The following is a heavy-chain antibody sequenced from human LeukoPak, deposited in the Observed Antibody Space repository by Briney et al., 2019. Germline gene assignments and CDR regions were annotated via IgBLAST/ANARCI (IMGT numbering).Heavy chain of an antibody. J-gene: IGHJ4*02. Sequence: PGGSLRLSCAASAFTFSSYSMNWVRQAPGKGLEWVSSISSSGSYIYYVDSVKGLFTISRDNAKNSLHLQMNSLRAEDTAVYYCARGSGVQVWSSLDYWGQGTLVTVSS. V-gene: IGHV3-21*01. CDR2: ISSSGSYI. CDR1: AFTFSSYS. CDR3: ARGSGVQVWSSLDY. D-gene: IGHD5-18*01.